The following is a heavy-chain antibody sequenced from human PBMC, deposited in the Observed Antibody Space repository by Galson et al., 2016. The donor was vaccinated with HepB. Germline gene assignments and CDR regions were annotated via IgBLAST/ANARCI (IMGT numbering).Heavy chain of an antibody. CDR1: GFAFSSYA. D-gene: IGHD3-3*01. V-gene: IGHV3-64D*06. CDR3: AKDQTESDFWSSYYSYFDY. CDR2: IDNNGDNI. J-gene: IGHJ4*02. Sequence: SLRLSCAASGFAFSSYAMHWVRQAPGKGLECVSAIDNNGDNIFYADSVKGRFTISRDSSKYTLYLQMSSLRPEDTAVYYCAKDQTESDFWSSYYSYFDYWGQGTLATVSS.